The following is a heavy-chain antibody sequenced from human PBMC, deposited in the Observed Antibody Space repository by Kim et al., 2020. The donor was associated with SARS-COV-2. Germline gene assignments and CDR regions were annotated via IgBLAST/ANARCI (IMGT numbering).Heavy chain of an antibody. CDR3: ARDEGIAAAGTILWWFDP. V-gene: IGHV1-46*01. D-gene: IGHD6-13*01. CDR1: GYTFTSYY. Sequence: ASVKVSCKASGYTFTSYYMHWVRQAPGQGLEWMGIINPSGGSTSYAQKFRGRVTMTRDTSTSTVYIELSSLRSEDTAVYYCARDEGIAAAGTILWWFDPWGQGTLVTVSS. J-gene: IGHJ5*02. CDR2: INPSGGST.